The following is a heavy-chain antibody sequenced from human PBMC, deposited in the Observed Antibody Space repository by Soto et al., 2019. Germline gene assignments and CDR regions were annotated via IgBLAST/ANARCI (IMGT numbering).Heavy chain of an antibody. J-gene: IGHJ4*02. CDR1: GGSISSGGYY. Sequence: PSETLSLTCTFSGGSISSGGYYWSWIRQHPGKGLEWIGYIYYSGSTNYNPSLKSRVTISVDTSKNQFSLKLSSVTAADTAVYYCAKGTGGFGELGYWGQGTLVTVSS. CDR3: AKGTGGFGELGY. D-gene: IGHD3-10*01. CDR2: IYYSGST. V-gene: IGHV4-61*08.